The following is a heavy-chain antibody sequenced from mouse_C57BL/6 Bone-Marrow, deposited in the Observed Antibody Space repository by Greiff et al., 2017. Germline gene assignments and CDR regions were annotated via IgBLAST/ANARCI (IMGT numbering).Heavy chain of an antibody. V-gene: IGHV1-81*01. CDR1: GYTFTSYG. Sequence: VQLQQSGAELARPGASVKLSCKASGYTFTSYGISWVKQRTGQGLEWIGEIYPRSGNTYYNEKFKGKAKLTAYKSSSTAYMELRSLTSEDSAVYFCARWIHTSRRDYFDYWGQGTTLTVSS. D-gene: IGHD1-1*01. J-gene: IGHJ2*01. CDR3: ARWIHTSRRDYFDY. CDR2: IYPRSGNT.